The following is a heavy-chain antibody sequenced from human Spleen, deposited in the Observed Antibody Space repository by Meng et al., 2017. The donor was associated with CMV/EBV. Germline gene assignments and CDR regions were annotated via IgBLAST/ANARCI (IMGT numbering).Heavy chain of an antibody. J-gene: IGHJ4*02. CDR2: ISWNSGSI. D-gene: IGHD4-23*01. V-gene: IGHV3-9*03. Sequence: SLKISCAASGFTFDDYAMHWVRQAPGKGLEWVSGISWNSGSIGYADSVKGRFTISGDNAKNSLYLQMNSLRAEDMALYYCAKGGGGNGIFDYWGQGTLVTVSS. CDR1: GFTFDDYA. CDR3: AKGGGGNGIFDY.